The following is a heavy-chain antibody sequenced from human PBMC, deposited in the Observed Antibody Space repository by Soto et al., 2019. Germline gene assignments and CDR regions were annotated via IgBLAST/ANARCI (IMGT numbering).Heavy chain of an antibody. CDR2: ISYDGSNK. Sequence: QVLLVESGGGVVQPGRSLRLSCAASGFTFSSYAMHWVRQAPGKGLEWVAVISYDGSNKYYADSVKGRFTISRDNSKNTLYLQMNSLRAEDTAVYYCARMEGYYYYYGMDVWGQGTTVTVSS. J-gene: IGHJ6*02. CDR3: ARMEGYYYYYGMDV. CDR1: GFTFSSYA. V-gene: IGHV3-30-3*01. D-gene: IGHD3-3*01.